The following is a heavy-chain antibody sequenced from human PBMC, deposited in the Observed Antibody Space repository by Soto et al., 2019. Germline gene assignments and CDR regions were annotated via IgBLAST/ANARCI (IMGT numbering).Heavy chain of an antibody. Sequence: EMQLVESGGGLVQPGGSLRLSCAVSGFTFSDHYMDWVRQAPGKGLEWVGRTRNQVNSYTSEYAASVKGRFTISRDDSKHSLYLQMNSLKTEDTAVYYCARTPQRGNDFQVWGQGTTVTVSS. CDR2: TRNQVNSYTS. CDR3: ARTPQRGNDFQV. CDR1: GFTFSDHY. D-gene: IGHD3-3*01. V-gene: IGHV3-72*01. J-gene: IGHJ6*02.